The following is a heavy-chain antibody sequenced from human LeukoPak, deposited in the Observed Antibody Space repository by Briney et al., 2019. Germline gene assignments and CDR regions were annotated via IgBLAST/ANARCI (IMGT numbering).Heavy chain of an antibody. V-gene: IGHV3-23*01. CDR1: GFTFSSYG. Sequence: GGALRLSCAASGFTFSSYGMSWVRQAPGKGLEWVSAISGSGGSTYYADSVKGRFTISRENAKNSLYLQMNSLRAGDTAVYYCARDRGRYYMDVWGKGTTVTISS. CDR3: ARDRGRYYMDV. D-gene: IGHD6-25*01. J-gene: IGHJ6*03. CDR2: ISGSGGST.